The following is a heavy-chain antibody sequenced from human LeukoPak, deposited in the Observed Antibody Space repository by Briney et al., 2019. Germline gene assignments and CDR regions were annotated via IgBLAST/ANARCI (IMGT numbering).Heavy chain of an antibody. D-gene: IGHD5-24*01. CDR2: IRSKAYGGTT. J-gene: IGHJ3*02. Sequence: GGSLRLSCTASGFTFGDCAMSWFRQAPGKGLEWVGFIRSKAYGGTTEYAASVKGRFTISRDDSKSIAYLQMNSLKTEDTAVYYCTRGARMWLQLGVHAFDIWGQGTMVTVSS. V-gene: IGHV3-49*03. CDR3: TRGARMWLQLGVHAFDI. CDR1: GFTFGDCA.